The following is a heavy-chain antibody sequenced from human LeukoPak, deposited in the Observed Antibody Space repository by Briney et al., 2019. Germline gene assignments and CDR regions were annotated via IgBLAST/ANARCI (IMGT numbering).Heavy chain of an antibody. D-gene: IGHD3-9*01. J-gene: IGHJ4*02. CDR1: GYNFAGFY. V-gene: IGHV1-2*02. Sequence: GASVKVSCKASGYNFAGFYMHWVRQAPGHGLEWMGWINPNSGGTNYAQTFQGRVTVTNDTTMSTAYMELTRLTSDDSAMYYCARSKYDVLTGSPDYWGQGTLVSVSS. CDR3: ARSKYDVLTGSPDY. CDR2: INPNSGGT.